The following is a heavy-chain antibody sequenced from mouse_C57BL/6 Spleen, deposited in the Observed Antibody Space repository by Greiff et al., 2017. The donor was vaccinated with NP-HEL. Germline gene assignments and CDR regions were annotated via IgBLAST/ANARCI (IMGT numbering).Heavy chain of an antibody. CDR3: AREGYYYGSSPFFDY. CDR1: GYTFTSYW. Sequence: QVQLQQPGTELVKPGASVKLSCKASGYTFTSYWMHWVKQRPGQGLEWIGNINPSNGGTNYNEKFKSKATLTVDKSSSTAYMELNSLTSEDSAVYYCAREGYYYGSSPFFDYWGQGTTLTVSS. J-gene: IGHJ2*01. V-gene: IGHV1-53*01. D-gene: IGHD1-1*01. CDR2: INPSNGGT.